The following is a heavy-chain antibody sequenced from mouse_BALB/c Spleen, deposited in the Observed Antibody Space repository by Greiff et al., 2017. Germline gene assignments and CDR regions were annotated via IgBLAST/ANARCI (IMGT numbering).Heavy chain of an antibody. Sequence: QVQLQQSGPELVKPGASVKMSCKASGYTFTSYYIHWVKQRPGQGLEWIGWIYPGNGSTKYNEKFKGKTTLTADKSSSTAYMLLSSLTSDDSAIYFCARDYDYDGDYFDYWGQGTTLTVSS. CDR3: ARDYDYDGDYFDY. V-gene: IGHV1S56*01. D-gene: IGHD2-4*01. CDR1: GYTFTSYY. J-gene: IGHJ2*01. CDR2: IYPGNGST.